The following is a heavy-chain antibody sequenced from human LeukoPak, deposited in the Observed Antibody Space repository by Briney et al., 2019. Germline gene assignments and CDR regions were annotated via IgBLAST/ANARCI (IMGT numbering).Heavy chain of an antibody. D-gene: IGHD2-15*01. CDR2: ISYDGGTE. CDR3: AKEGSGSFSLDY. CDR1: GFTFSTYS. V-gene: IGHV3-30-3*02. J-gene: IGHJ4*02. Sequence: GGSLRLSCAASGFTFSTYSIHLVRQAPGKGLEWVAVISYDGGTENYAESLKGRFTISRDNSRNTLYLQMTGLGTDDTAVYYCAKEGSGSFSLDYWGQGTLVTVS.